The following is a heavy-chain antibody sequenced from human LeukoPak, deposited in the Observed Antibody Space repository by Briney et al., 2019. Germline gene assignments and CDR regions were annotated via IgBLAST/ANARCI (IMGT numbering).Heavy chain of an antibody. CDR2: ISGSGGST. CDR1: GFTFSSYG. J-gene: IGHJ4*02. V-gene: IGHV3-23*01. CDR3: AKTPPLRMGSYYTYFDY. D-gene: IGHD3-10*01. Sequence: GGSLRLSCAASGFTFSSYGMSWVRQAPGKGLEWVSAISGSGGSTYYADSVKGRFTISRDNSKNTLYLQMNSLRAEDTAVYYCAKTPPLRMGSYYTYFDYWGQGTLVTVSS.